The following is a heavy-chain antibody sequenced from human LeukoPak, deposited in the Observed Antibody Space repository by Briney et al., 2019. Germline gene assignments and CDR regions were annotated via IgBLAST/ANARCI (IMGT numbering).Heavy chain of an antibody. D-gene: IGHD2-15*01. J-gene: IGHJ6*04. Sequence: SSETLSLTCTVSGGSITSSYWSWFRQPPGGELESIGYNYYSGTTKSNPSLESRVTISVDTSKNQLSLKLSFVTAADTATYYCGGEPRLLDVWGKGITVTVSS. CDR3: GGEPRLLDV. CDR2: NYYSGTT. CDR1: GGSITSSY. V-gene: IGHV4-59*01.